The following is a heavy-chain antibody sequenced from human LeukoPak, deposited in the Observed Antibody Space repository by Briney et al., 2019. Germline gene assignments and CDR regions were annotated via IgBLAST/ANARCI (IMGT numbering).Heavy chain of an antibody. CDR1: GFTFSSYA. D-gene: IGHD5-18*01. CDR3: AKDKTAMIKSNFDY. V-gene: IGHV3-23*01. CDR2: ISGSGSST. Sequence: GGSLRRSCAASGFTFSSYAMSWVRQAPGKGLEWASVISGSGSSTYYADSVKGRFTISRDNSKNTLYLQMNSLRAEDTAVYYCAKDKTAMIKSNFDYWGQGTLVTVSS. J-gene: IGHJ4*02.